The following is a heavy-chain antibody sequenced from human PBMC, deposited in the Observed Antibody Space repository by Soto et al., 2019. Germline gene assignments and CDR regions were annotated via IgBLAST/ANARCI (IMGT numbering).Heavy chain of an antibody. Sequence: GGSLRLSCAASGFTFDDYAMHWVRQAPGKGLEWVSGISWNSGSIAYADSVKGRFTISRDNAKNSLYLQMNSLRAEDTALYYCAKDTDYSSSHFDYWGQGTLVTVSS. J-gene: IGHJ4*02. CDR2: ISWNSGSI. CDR1: GFTFDDYA. D-gene: IGHD6-6*01. CDR3: AKDTDYSSSHFDY. V-gene: IGHV3-9*01.